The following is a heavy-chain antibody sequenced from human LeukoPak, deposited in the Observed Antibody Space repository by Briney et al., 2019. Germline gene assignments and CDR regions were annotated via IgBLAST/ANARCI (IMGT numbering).Heavy chain of an antibody. CDR3: ARVFTRNYYYYYMDV. CDR2: IIPILGTA. J-gene: IGHJ6*03. V-gene: IGHV1-69*13. Sequence: SVKVSCKASGGTFSSYAISWVRQAPGQGLEWMGGIIPILGTANYAQKFQGRVTITADESTSTAYMEPSSLRSEDTAVYYCARVFTRNYYYYYMDVWGKGTTVTVSS. CDR1: GGTFSSYA.